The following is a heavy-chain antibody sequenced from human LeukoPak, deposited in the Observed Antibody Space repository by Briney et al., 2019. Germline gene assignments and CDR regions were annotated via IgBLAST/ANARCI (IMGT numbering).Heavy chain of an antibody. CDR3: ARVPESTIFGVVTGYMDV. CDR1: GFTFSSYS. J-gene: IGHJ6*03. CDR2: ISSSSSYI. D-gene: IGHD3-3*01. V-gene: IGHV3-21*01. Sequence: GGSLRLSCAASGFTFSSYSMNWVRQAPGKGLEWVSSISSSSSYIYYADSVKGRFTISRDNAKNSLYLQMSSLRAEDTAVYYCARVPESTIFGVVTGYMDVWGKGTTVTVSS.